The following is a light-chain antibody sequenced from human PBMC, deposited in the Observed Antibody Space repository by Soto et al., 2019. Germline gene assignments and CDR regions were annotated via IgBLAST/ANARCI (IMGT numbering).Light chain of an antibody. CDR3: MQRTHVPIT. Sequence: DIVVTQTPLSLSVTPGQPASMSCKSIQXLLYSDGKTYLYWYLQRPGQPPQLLIYDVSNRFSGVPDRFSGSGSGTDFTLKISRVEAEDVGVYYCMQRTHVPITFGQGTRLENK. V-gene: IGKV2D-29*01. J-gene: IGKJ5*01. CDR1: QXLLYSDGKTY. CDR2: DVS.